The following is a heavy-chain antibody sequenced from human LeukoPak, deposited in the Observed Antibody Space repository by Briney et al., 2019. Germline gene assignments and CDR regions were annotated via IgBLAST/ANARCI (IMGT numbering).Heavy chain of an antibody. Sequence: PGGSLRXXXXXXXXTFSYYYMSWIRQAPGKGLEWVSYISSSGSTIYYADSVKGRFTISRDNANNSLYLQMNSLRAEDAAVYYCARGQTYYYGSGSLDYWGQGTLVTVSS. CDR2: ISSSGSTI. D-gene: IGHD3-10*01. CDR3: ARGQTYYYGSGSLDY. CDR1: XXTFSYYY. V-gene: IGHV3-11*01. J-gene: IGHJ4*02.